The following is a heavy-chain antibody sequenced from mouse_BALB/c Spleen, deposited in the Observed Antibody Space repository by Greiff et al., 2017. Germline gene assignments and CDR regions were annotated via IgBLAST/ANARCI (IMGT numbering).Heavy chain of an antibody. CDR3: ARTSYDGYSYFDY. Sequence: EVQLQESGGGLVQPGGSLKLSCAASGFTFSSFGMHWVRQAPEKGLEWVAYISSGSSTIYYADTVKGRFTISRDNPKNTLFLQMTSLRSEDTAMYYCARTSYDGYSYFDYWGQGTTLTVSS. CDR2: ISSGSSTI. D-gene: IGHD2-3*01. V-gene: IGHV5-17*02. CDR1: GFTFSSFG. J-gene: IGHJ2*01.